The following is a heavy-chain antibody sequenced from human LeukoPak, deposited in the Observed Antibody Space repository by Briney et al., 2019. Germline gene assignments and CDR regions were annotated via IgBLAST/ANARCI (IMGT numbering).Heavy chain of an antibody. V-gene: IGHV4-30-4*01. CDR3: ARVPVYSGTYFVY. CDR2: IYYSGST. CDR1: GGSISSGDYY. D-gene: IGHD1-26*01. Sequence: SETLSLTCTVSGGSISSGDYYWSWLRQPPGKGLEWIGYIYYSGSTYFNPSLKSRVTISVDTSKNQFSLKLSSVTAADTAVYYCARVPVYSGTYFVYWGQGTLVTVSS. J-gene: IGHJ4*02.